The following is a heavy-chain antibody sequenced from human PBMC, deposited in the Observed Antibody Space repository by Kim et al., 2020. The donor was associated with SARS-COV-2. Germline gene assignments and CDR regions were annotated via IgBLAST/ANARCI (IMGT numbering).Heavy chain of an antibody. CDR1: GFTFSSYA. D-gene: IGHD1-26*01. V-gene: IGHV3-23*01. J-gene: IGHJ4*02. CDR2: ISGSGGST. CDR3: APAPKTRVGATHHSFDY. Sequence: GGSLRLSCAASGFTFSSYAMSWVRQAPGKGLEWVSAISGSGGSTYYADSVKGRFTISRDNSKNTLYLQMNSLRAEDTAVYYCAPAPKTRVGATHHSFDYWGQGTLVTVSS.